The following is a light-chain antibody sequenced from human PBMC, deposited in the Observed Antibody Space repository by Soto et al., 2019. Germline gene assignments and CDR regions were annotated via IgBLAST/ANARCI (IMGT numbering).Light chain of an antibody. CDR2: KAS. J-gene: IGKJ5*01. CDR1: QIIHTW. CDR3: QQANSFPIT. Sequence: IQMIQSASSMSASVGDGITITCWASQIIHTWLAWYQQKPGKAPKLLIYKASSLENGVPSRFSGIGSGTDFPLTISRLQPEDFATYVGQQANSFPITFCQGTRLEI. V-gene: IGKV1-5*03.